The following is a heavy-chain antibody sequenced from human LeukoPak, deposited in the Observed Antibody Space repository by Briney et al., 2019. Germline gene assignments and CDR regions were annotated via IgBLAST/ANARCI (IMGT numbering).Heavy chain of an antibody. CDR2: IIPIFGTA. CDR1: GGTFSSYA. J-gene: IGHJ4*02. CDR3: ARALDHLYYDILTGGPLGY. D-gene: IGHD3-9*01. V-gene: IGHV1-69*01. Sequence: ASVKVSCKASGGTFSSYAISWVRQAPGQGLEWMGGIIPIFGTANYAQKFQGRVTITADESTSTAYMKLSSLRSEDTAVYYCARALDHLYYDILTGGPLGYWGQGTLVTVSS.